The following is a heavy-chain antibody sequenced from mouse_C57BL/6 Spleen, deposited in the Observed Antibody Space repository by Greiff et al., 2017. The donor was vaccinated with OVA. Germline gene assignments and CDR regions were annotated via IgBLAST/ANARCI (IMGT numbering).Heavy chain of an antibody. V-gene: IGHV3-6*01. J-gene: IGHJ3*01. CDR3: ARRDGYQAWFAY. CDR1: GYSITSGYY. D-gene: IGHD2-3*01. CDR2: ISYDGSN. Sequence: VQLQQSGPGLVKPSQSLSLTCSVTGYSITSGYYWNWIRQFPGNKLEWMGYISYDGSNNYNPSLKNRISITRDTSKNQFFLKLNSVTTEDTATYYCARRDGYQAWFAYWGQGTLVTVSA.